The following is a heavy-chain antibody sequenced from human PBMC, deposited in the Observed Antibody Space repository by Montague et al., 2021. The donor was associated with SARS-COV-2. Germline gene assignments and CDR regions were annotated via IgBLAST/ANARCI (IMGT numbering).Heavy chain of an antibody. V-gene: IGHV4-34*01. CDR3: ARGVYNRVLFVVSPRYYLAY. Sequence: SETLSLTCAVYTESFNGYYWTWIRKPPGKGLGWIGEISHPGSTKYNPSLKSRVPISVDTYRKQVSLRLTSVTAADTATYYCARGVYNRVLFVVSPRYYLAYWGQGNMVAVSA. CDR2: ISHPGST. J-gene: IGHJ4*02. CDR1: TESFNGYY. D-gene: IGHD3-10*01.